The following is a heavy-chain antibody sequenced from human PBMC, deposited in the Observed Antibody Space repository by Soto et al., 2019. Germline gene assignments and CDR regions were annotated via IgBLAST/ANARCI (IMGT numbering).Heavy chain of an antibody. Sequence: QVQLVQSGAEVKKPGSSVKVSCTASGGSLRNSVISWVRQAPAQRLEWMGGVIPILGTANYAQKFQGRVTMPADDATSTAYMDLISLSPDDTAVYYCARLGHPGHWGPGTLVIVSS. CDR3: ARLGHPGH. J-gene: IGHJ4*02. CDR1: GGSLRNSV. CDR2: VIPILGTA. V-gene: IGHV1-69*01.